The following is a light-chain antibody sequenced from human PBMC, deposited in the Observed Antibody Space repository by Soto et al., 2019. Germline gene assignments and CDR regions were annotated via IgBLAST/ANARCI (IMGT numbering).Light chain of an antibody. CDR3: CADAGSSRYV. J-gene: IGLJ1*01. CDR2: EVS. V-gene: IGLV2-23*02. Sequence: QSVLTQPASVSGSPGQSITISCTRSSSHVGSYYFVSWYQQYPGKAPKVLIYEVSKLPSGVSDRFSGSKSGNTASLTISGLQADDEADYYCCADAGSSRYVFGTGTKVTVL. CDR1: SSHVGSYYF.